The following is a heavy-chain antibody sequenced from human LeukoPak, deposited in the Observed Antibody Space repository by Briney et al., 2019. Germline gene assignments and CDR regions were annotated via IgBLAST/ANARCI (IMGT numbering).Heavy chain of an antibody. CDR2: MNPNSGNT. J-gene: IGHJ5*02. CDR3: ARALLGATLFWFDP. Sequence: GASVKVSCKASGYTFTSYDINWVRQATGQGLEWMGWMNPNSGNTGYAQKFQGRVTMTRNTSISTAYMELSSLRSEDTAVHYCARALLGATLFWFDPWGQGTLFTVSS. D-gene: IGHD1-26*01. V-gene: IGHV1-8*01. CDR1: GYTFTSYD.